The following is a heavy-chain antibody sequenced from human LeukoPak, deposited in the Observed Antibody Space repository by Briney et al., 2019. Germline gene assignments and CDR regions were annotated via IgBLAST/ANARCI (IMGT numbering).Heavy chain of an antibody. J-gene: IGHJ4*02. CDR3: ARRQD. Sequence: GRSLRLSCAASGFTFSSYAMHWVRQAPGKGLEWVAVISYDGSNKYYADSVKGRFTISRDNSENTLYLQMNSLRAEDTALYYCARRQDWGQRTLVTVSS. CDR2: ISYDGSNK. CDR1: GFTFSSYA. V-gene: IGHV3-30-3*01.